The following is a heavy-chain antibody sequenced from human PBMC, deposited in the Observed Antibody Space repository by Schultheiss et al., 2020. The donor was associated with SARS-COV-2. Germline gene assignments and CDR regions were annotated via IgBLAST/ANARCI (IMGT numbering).Heavy chain of an antibody. CDR3: AKGTTVVTPHFDY. J-gene: IGHJ4*02. Sequence: GGSLRLSCADSGFSFSYLYMTWIRQAPGKGLEWVSYISSDGSAIYYADSVKGRFTISRDNAKNSLYLQMNSLRAEDTAVYYCAKGTTVVTPHFDYWGQGTLVTVSS. D-gene: IGHD4-23*01. CDR2: ISSDGSAI. CDR1: GFSFSYLY. V-gene: IGHV3-11*04.